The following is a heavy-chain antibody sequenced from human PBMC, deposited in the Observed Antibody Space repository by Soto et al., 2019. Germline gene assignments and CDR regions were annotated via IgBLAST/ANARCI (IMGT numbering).Heavy chain of an antibody. J-gene: IGHJ4*02. CDR1: GYTFTGYY. CDR3: ARAMSGLYSNRYYFDY. Sequence: ASVKVSCKASGYTFTGYYMHWVRQAPGQGLEWMGWINPNSGGTNYAQKFQGRVTMTTDTSTSTAYMELRSLRSDDTAVYYCARAMSGLYSNRYYFDYWGQGTLVTVSS. CDR2: INPNSGGT. D-gene: IGHD4-4*01. V-gene: IGHV1-2*02.